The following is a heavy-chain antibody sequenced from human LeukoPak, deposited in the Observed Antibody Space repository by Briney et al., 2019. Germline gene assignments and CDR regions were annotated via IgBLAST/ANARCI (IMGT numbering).Heavy chain of an antibody. J-gene: IGHJ4*02. CDR1: GFTFSSYA. CDR3: ASSPPVH. Sequence: GGSLRLSCAASGFTFSSYAMHWVRQAPGKGLEWVAVISYDGSNKYYADSVKGRFTISRDNSKNTLYLQMNSLRAEDTTVYYCASSPPVHWGQGTLVTVSS. V-gene: IGHV3-30-3*01. CDR2: ISYDGSNK. D-gene: IGHD6-6*01.